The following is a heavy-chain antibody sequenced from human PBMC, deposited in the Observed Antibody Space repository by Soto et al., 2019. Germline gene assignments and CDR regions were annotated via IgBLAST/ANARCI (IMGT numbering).Heavy chain of an antibody. J-gene: IGHJ3*01. D-gene: IGHD3-3*01. CDR2: ISTHNGNT. V-gene: IGHV1-18*04. CDR3: AREGILGLFDAYGL. CDR1: VFTSSG. Sequence: ASVKVSCKASVFTSSGISWVRQAPGQRLEWMGWISTHNGNTIYAQKFQGRVIMTMDTSTTTVYMELRSLRPDDTAVYLCAREGILGLFDAYGLWGQGTMVTVS.